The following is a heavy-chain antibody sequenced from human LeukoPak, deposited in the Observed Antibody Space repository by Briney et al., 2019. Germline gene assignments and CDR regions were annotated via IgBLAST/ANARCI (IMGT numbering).Heavy chain of an antibody. CDR1: GFIFGNYL. D-gene: IGHD7-27*01. CDR3: ARVGKSEDHFDY. J-gene: IGHJ4*02. CDR2: INQDGSEK. Sequence: GGSLRLTCEACGFIFGNYLMTWVRQATGKGLEWVANINQDGSEKYYVDSVKGRFTISRDNAKNSLYLQMNSLRVEDRAVHYCARVGKSEDHFDYWGQGTLVTVSS. V-gene: IGHV3-7*03.